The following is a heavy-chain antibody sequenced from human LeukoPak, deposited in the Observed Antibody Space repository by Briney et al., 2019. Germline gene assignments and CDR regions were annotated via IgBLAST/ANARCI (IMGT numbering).Heavy chain of an antibody. V-gene: IGHV3-23*01. J-gene: IGHJ3*01. D-gene: IGHD1-26*01. CDR2: LSSGDST. CDR3: AKARGEWELDAFDL. Sequence: GGTLRLSCVASGFTFRSYGMSWVRQAPGKGREWVSSLSSGDSTYYADSVKGRFTISRDNAKNSLYLQMNSLRAEDTALYYCAKARGEWELDAFDLWGQGTMVTVSS. CDR1: GFTFRSYG.